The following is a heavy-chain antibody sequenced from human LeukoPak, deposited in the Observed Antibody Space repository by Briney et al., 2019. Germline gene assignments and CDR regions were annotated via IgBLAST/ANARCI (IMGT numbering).Heavy chain of an antibody. CDR2: IKHDGSES. V-gene: IGHV3-7*04. J-gene: IGHJ4*02. CDR3: ARARPYCANGVCYRAYYFDY. CDR1: GFTFSTYW. Sequence: RGSLRLSCAASGFTFSTYWMTWVRQAPGKGLEWVANIKHDGSESYYVDSVKGRFTISRDNSKNSLFLQMNSLRVEDTAVYYCARARPYCANGVCYRAYYFDYWGQGTLVTVSS. D-gene: IGHD2-8*01.